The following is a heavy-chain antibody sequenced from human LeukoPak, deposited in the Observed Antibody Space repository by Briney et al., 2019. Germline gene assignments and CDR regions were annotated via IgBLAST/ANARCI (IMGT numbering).Heavy chain of an antibody. D-gene: IGHD4-11*01. Sequence: GESLKISCKGSGYSFTNYWIAWVRQMPGKGLEWMGIVYPDDSDTRYSPSFQGQVTISADESISAAYLQWSSLKASDTAMYYCARRGGNYGTWYFDLWGRGTLVTVSS. CDR1: GYSFTNYW. CDR2: VYPDDSDT. V-gene: IGHV5-51*01. CDR3: ARRGGNYGTWYFDL. J-gene: IGHJ2*01.